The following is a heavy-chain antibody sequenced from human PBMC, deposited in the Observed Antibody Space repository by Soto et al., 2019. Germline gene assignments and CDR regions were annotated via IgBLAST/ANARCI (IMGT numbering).Heavy chain of an antibody. CDR1: GGSISTSRSY. D-gene: IGHD2-21*01. CDR2: IFYSGST. V-gene: IGHV4-39*01. CDR3: ARQPTTGDTDLWFDP. Sequence: SETLSLTCNVSGGSISTSRSYWAWIRQPPGKGLEWLANIFYSGSTYYNPSLASRVTVSVDTSKNEFSLKLRSVTAADTAVYYCARQPTTGDTDLWFDPWGQGTLVTVSS. J-gene: IGHJ5*02.